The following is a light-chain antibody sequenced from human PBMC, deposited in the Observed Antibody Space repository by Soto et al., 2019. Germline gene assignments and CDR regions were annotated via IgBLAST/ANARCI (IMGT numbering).Light chain of an antibody. Sequence: QPVLTQPPSASGTPGQRVTISCSGSSSNIGSNTVNWYQQVPGTAPKLLMYNYNQRPSGVPDRVSGSKSGTSASLTISGLQSEDEADYYCAAWDDSVKGPVFGGGTKLTVL. CDR1: SSNIGSNT. J-gene: IGLJ2*01. CDR3: AAWDDSVKGPV. CDR2: NYN. V-gene: IGLV1-44*01.